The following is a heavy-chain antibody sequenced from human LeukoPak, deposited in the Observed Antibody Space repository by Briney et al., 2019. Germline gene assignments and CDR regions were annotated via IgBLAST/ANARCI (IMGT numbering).Heavy chain of an antibody. CDR3: ARTGDYDILTGYQDY. CDR2: IYHSGST. V-gene: IGHV4-38-2*01. Sequence: SETLSLTCAVYGYSISSGYYWAWIRQPPGKGLEYIGSIYHSGSTYYNPSLKSRVTISVDTSKNQFSLKLSSVTAADTAVYYCARTGDYDILTGYQDYWGQGTLVTVSS. D-gene: IGHD3-9*01. J-gene: IGHJ4*02. CDR1: GYSISSGYY.